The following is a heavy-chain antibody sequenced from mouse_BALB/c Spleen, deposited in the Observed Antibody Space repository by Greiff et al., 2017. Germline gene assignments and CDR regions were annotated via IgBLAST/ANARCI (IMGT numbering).Heavy chain of an antibody. Sequence: VMLVESGPGLVAPSQSLSISCTVSGFSLTSYGVHWVRQPPGKGLEWLGVIWAGGSTTYNSALMSRLSISKDNSKSQVFLKMNSLQTDDTAMYYCARDQDYPWFAYWGQGTLVTVSA. CDR3: ARDQDYPWFAY. D-gene: IGHD2-4*01. CDR2: IWAGGST. V-gene: IGHV2-9*02. J-gene: IGHJ3*01. CDR1: GFSLTSYG.